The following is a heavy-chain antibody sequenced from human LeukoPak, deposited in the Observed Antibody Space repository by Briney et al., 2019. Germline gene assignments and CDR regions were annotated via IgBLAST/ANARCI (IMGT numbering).Heavy chain of an antibody. Sequence: GGSLRLSCAASGFTFSRYWMSWVRQAPGKGLEWVANIKQDGSEKYYVDSVKGRFTISRDNAKNSLYLQMNSLRAEDTAVYYRARVHDILTGYYSEGFDYWGQGTLVTVSS. D-gene: IGHD3-9*01. CDR1: GFTFSRYW. V-gene: IGHV3-7*01. CDR3: ARVHDILTGYYSEGFDY. J-gene: IGHJ4*02. CDR2: IKQDGSEK.